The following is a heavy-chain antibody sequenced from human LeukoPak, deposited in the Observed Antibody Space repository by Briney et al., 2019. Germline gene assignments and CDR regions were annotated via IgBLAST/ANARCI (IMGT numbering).Heavy chain of an antibody. CDR3: ARSGQLLWVGDARRPYYYAIDV. D-gene: IGHD3-10*01. CDR1: GYTFTNYW. Sequence: GESLKISCKGSGYTFTNYWIGWVRQMPGKGLEWMGIIYPDDSDTRYGPSFQGQVTISADKSISTAYLQWSSLGASDTAIYYCARSGQLLWVGDARRPYYYAIDVWGQGTTVTVSS. CDR2: IYPDDSDT. J-gene: IGHJ6*02. V-gene: IGHV5-51*01.